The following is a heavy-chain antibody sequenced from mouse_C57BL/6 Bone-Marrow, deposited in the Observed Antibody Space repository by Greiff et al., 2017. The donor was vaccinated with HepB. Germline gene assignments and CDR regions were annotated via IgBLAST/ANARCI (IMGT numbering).Heavy chain of an antibody. D-gene: IGHD4-1*01. Sequence: EVKVVESGAELVKPGASVKLSCTASGFNIKDYYMHWVKQRTEQGLEWIGRIDSEDGETKYAPKFQGKATITADNSSNTTYLQLSSLTPEDTAVYYCARAGTGTWLDYWGQGTLVTVSA. J-gene: IGHJ3*01. CDR2: IDSEDGET. CDR1: GFNIKDYY. V-gene: IGHV14-2*01. CDR3: ARAGTGTWLDY.